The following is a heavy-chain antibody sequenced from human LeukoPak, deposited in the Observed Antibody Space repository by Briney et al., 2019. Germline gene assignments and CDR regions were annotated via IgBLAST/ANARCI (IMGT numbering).Heavy chain of an antibody. V-gene: IGHV4-4*07. D-gene: IGHD1/OR15-1a*01. Sequence: SETLSLTCTVSGGSISTYYWIWIRQPAGKGLEWIGRIYTSGSTNYSPSLKSRVTMSVDTSKNQFSLKLSSVTAADTAVYFCARGTVPNAFDIWGQGTMVTVS. CDR2: IYTSGST. J-gene: IGHJ3*02. CDR1: GGSISTYY. CDR3: ARGTVPNAFDI.